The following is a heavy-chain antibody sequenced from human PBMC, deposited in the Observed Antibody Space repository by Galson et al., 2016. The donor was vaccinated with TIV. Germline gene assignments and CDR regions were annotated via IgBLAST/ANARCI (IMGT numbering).Heavy chain of an antibody. CDR1: GFTFTSYG. V-gene: IGHV3-21*01. Sequence: SLRLSCAASGFTFTSYGMHWARQATGKGLEWVSTISSSSDYRFYADSVKGRFTISRDNARNSLHLQINSLRVEDTAVYYCARDRDYCDSSSYSPDAFDMWGQGTMVTVSS. CDR3: ARDRDYCDSSSYSPDAFDM. J-gene: IGHJ3*02. CDR2: ISSSSDYR. D-gene: IGHD3-22*01.